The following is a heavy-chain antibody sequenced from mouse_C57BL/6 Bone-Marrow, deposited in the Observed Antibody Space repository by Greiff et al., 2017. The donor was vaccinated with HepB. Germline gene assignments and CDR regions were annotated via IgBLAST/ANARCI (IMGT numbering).Heavy chain of an antibody. CDR2: ISSGSSTI. V-gene: IGHV5-17*01. J-gene: IGHJ3*01. CDR1: GFTFSDYG. D-gene: IGHD1-1*01. CDR3: ASGCYYYGSWFAY. Sequence: EVKLVESGGGLVKPGGSLKLSCAASGFTFSDYGMHWVRQAPEKGLEWVAYISSGSSTIYYADTVKGRFTISRDNAKNTLFLQMTSLRSEDTAMYYCASGCYYYGSWFAYWGQGTLVTVSA.